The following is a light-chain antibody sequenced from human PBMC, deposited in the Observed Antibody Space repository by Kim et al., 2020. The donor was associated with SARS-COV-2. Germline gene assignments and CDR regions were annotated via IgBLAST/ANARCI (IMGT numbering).Light chain of an antibody. Sequence: DTQMTQSPSSLSASVGYRVIITCRASQGIANNLVWFQQKPGKAPKSLIYAASSLESGVPSRFIGSGSGTEFTLTISSLQPEDYATYYCQQYDVYPRTFGQGTKVDIK. J-gene: IGKJ1*01. CDR1: QGIANN. CDR3: QQYDVYPRT. CDR2: AAS. V-gene: IGKV1-16*01.